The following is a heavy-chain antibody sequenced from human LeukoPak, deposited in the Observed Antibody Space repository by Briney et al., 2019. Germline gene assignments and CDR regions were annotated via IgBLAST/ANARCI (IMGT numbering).Heavy chain of an antibody. CDR1: GDSISTSSYY. Sequence: PSETLSLTCTVSGDSISTSSYYWGWVRQTPGKGLEWLGSIYYSGITHYNPSLKSRLTIYVDMSRNQFSLYLFSVTAADTAVFYCARSDYYDYRQIDYWGQGSLVTVSS. CDR3: ARSDYYDYRQIDY. D-gene: IGHD3-16*01. V-gene: IGHV4-39*01. CDR2: IYYSGIT. J-gene: IGHJ4*02.